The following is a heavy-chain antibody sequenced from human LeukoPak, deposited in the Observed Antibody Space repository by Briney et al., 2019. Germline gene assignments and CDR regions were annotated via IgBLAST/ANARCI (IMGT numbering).Heavy chain of an antibody. D-gene: IGHD3-10*01. CDR2: IKQDGSEK. CDR1: GFTFSSYW. J-gene: IGHJ4*02. CDR3: ASPLWFGEFHFDY. V-gene: IGHV3-7*01. Sequence: GGSLRLSCAASGFTFSSYWMSWVRQAPGKGLEWVANIKQDGSEKYYVDSVKGRFTISRDNAKNSLYLQMNSLRAEDTAVYYCASPLWFGEFHFDYWGQGTLVTVSS.